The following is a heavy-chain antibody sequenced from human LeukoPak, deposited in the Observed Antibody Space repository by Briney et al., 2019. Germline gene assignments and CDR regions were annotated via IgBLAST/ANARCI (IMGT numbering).Heavy chain of an antibody. CDR3: ARSSGHAMWWFDP. CDR1: GFTFDDYA. J-gene: IGHJ5*02. CDR2: ISGDGGST. V-gene: IGHV3-43*02. D-gene: IGHD6-19*01. Sequence: GGSLRLSCAASGFTFDDYAMHWVRQAPGKGLEWVSLISGDGGSTYYADSVKGRFTISRDNSKNSLYLQMNSLRTEDTALYYRARSSGHAMWWFDPWGQGTLVTVSS.